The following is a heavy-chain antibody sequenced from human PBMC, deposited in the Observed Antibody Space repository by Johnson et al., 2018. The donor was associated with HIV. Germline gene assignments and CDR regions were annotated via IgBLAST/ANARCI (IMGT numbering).Heavy chain of an antibody. CDR1: QFTFSSHY. D-gene: IGHD2-2*02. V-gene: IGHV3-25*03. Sequence: VLLVESGGGLAKPAWSPRLSCAASQFTFSSHYMTCVRQAPGNGLELVGQVNPSGDSTYLIDSGQYRFNISGDNAKNSLFLQMNSLRAEDMAVYYCATRDPTYRPGVFDIWGQGTMVTVSS. CDR2: VNPSGDST. J-gene: IGHJ3*02. CDR3: ATRDPTYRPGVFDI.